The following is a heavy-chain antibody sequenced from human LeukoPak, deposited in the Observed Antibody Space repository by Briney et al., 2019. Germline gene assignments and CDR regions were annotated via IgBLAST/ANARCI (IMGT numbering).Heavy chain of an antibody. CDR2: IYTSGST. V-gene: IGHV4-61*02. CDR1: GGSISSGSYY. J-gene: IGHJ3*02. Sequence: PSQTLSLTCTVSGGSISSGSYYWSWIRQPAGKGLEWIGRIYTSGSTNYNPSLKSRVTISVDTSKNQFSLKLSSVTAADTAVYYCARVYVVRGVIGAFDIWGQGTMVTVSS. CDR3: ARVYVVRGVIGAFDI. D-gene: IGHD3-10*01.